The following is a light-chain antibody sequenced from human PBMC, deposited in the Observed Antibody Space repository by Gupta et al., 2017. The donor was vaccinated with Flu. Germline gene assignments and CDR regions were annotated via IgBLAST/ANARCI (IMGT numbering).Light chain of an antibody. Sequence: LSVSPGEKATLSCRASQRVSSNLAWYQQKPGQSPRLLIFAATTRATGVPARFSGSGSGTQFTLPISSLQSEDFAVYYCQQYNNWPPEYTFGQGTRLEI. CDR1: QRVSSN. CDR2: AAT. V-gene: IGKV3-15*01. J-gene: IGKJ2*01. CDR3: QQYNNWPPEYT.